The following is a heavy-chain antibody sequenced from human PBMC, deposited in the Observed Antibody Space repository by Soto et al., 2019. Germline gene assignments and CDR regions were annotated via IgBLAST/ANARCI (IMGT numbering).Heavy chain of an antibody. CDR2: IYYSGST. CDR1: GGSISSGGYY. D-gene: IGHD5-18*01. V-gene: IGHV4-31*03. J-gene: IGHJ6*02. CDR3: ARDRRGYSYGYYYYYGMDV. Sequence: PSETLSLTCTVSGGSISSGGYYWSWIRQHPGKGLEWIGYIYYSGSTYYNPSLKSRVTISVDTSKNQFSLKLSSVTAADTAVYYCARDRRGYSYGYYYYYGMDVRGQGTTVTVSS.